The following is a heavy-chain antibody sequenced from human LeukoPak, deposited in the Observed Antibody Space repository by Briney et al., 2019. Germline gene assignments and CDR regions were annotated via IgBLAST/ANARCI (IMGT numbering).Heavy chain of an antibody. CDR1: GGSISGGGYY. CDR2: ISSSGSTI. Sequence: LSLTCTVSGGSISGGGYYWSWIRQAPGKGLEWVSYISSSGSTIYYADSVKGRFTISRDNAKNSLYLQMNSLRAEDTAVYYCARAEAGLLDPWGQGTLVTVSS. V-gene: IGHV3-11*01. J-gene: IGHJ5*02. CDR3: ARAEAGLLDP. D-gene: IGHD3/OR15-3a*01.